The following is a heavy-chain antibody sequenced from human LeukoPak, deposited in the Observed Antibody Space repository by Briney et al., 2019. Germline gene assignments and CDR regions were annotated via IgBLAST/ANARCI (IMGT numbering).Heavy chain of an antibody. Sequence: GGTLRLSCAASGFTFSSYGMSWVRQAPGKGLEWVSAISGSGGSTYYADSVKGRFTISRDNSKNTLYLQMNSLRAEDTAVYYCAKDLWTGSTGYFDYWGQGTLVTVSS. D-gene: IGHD3/OR15-3a*01. J-gene: IGHJ4*02. V-gene: IGHV3-23*01. CDR2: ISGSGGST. CDR3: AKDLWTGSTGYFDY. CDR1: GFTFSSYG.